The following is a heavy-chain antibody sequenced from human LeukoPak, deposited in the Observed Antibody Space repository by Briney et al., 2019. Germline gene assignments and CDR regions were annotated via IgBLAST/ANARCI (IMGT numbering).Heavy chain of an antibody. CDR2: INHNGNVN. J-gene: IGHJ4*02. Sequence: GGSLRLSCAASGFTFSSYWMNWARQAPGKGLEWVASINHNGNVNYYVDSVKGRFTISRDNAKNSLYLQMNSLRAEDTALYYCAKVDFPGWGQGTLVTVSS. V-gene: IGHV3-7*03. CDR1: GFTFSSYW. D-gene: IGHD3-9*01. CDR3: AKVDFPG.